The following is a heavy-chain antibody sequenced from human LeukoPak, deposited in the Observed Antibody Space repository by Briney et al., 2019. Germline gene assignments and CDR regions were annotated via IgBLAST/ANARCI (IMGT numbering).Heavy chain of an antibody. CDR2: IWYDGSNK. CDR3: VRDTRSYYLDY. CDR1: GFTLRNHG. J-gene: IGHJ4*02. Sequence: PGRSLRLSCEASGFTLRNHGMHWVRQAPGKGLEWVAVIWYDGSNKEYADSVKGRFTISRDNPKNTLYLQMNSLRVEDTAVYYCVRDTRSYYLDYWGQGTPVTVSS. D-gene: IGHD1-26*01. V-gene: IGHV3-33*01.